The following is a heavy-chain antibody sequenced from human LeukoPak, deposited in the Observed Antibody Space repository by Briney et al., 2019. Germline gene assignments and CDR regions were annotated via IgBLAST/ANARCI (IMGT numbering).Heavy chain of an antibody. Sequence: SETLSLTCAVYGGSFSGYYWSWIRQPPGKGLEWIGEINHTGSTNYNPSLESRVTISVDTSKNQFSLKLSSVTAADTAVYYCAGGGDYVWFDPWGQGTLVTVSS. CDR3: AGGGDYVWFDP. D-gene: IGHD4-17*01. J-gene: IGHJ5*02. CDR2: INHTGST. V-gene: IGHV4-34*01. CDR1: GGSFSGYY.